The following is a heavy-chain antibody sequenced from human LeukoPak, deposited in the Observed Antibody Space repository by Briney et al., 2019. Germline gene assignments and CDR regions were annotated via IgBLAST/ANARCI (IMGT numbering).Heavy chain of an antibody. CDR3: ARNPRGTSPPDYFDY. D-gene: IGHD3-16*01. CDR1: GFTFDDFG. CDR2: INWNGGST. V-gene: IGHV3-20*04. J-gene: IGHJ4*02. Sequence: GGSLRLSCAASGFTFDDFGMSWVRQVPGKGLEWVSGINWNGGSTGYADSVKGRFTISRDNAKNSLYLQMNSLRAEDTAVYYCARNPRGTSPPDYFDYWGQGTPVTVSS.